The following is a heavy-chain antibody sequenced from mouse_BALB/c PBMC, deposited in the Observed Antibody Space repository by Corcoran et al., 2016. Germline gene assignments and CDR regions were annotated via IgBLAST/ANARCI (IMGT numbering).Heavy chain of an antibody. CDR2: INPNNGST. CDR3: ARSVMITWFAY. CDR1: GYTFTDYN. V-gene: IGHV1-18*01. Sequence: EVLLQQSGPELVKPGASVKIPCKASGYTFTDYNMDWVKQSHGKSLEWIGDINPNNGSTIYNQKFKGKATLTVDKSSSTAYMELRGLTSEDTAVYYCARSVMITWFAYWGQGTLVTVSA. D-gene: IGHD2-4*01. J-gene: IGHJ3*01.